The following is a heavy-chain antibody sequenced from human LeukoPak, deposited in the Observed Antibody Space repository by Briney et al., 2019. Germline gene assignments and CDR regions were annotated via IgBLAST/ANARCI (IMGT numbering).Heavy chain of an antibody. D-gene: IGHD1-26*01. V-gene: IGHV3-30*03. CDR3: ASDGELAPPGI. CDR1: GFTFSSYG. CDR2: ISYDGSNK. J-gene: IGHJ3*02. Sequence: PGRSLRLSCAASGFTFSSYGMHWVRQAPGKGLEWVAVISYDGSNKYYADSVKGRFTISRDNSKNTLYLQMNSLRAEDTAVYYCASDGELAPPGIWGQGTMVTVSS.